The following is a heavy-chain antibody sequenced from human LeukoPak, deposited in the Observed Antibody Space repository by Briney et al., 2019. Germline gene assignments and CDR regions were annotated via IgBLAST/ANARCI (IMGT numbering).Heavy chain of an antibody. V-gene: IGHV4-34*01. Sequence: SETLSLTCAVYGGSFSGYYWSWIRQPPGKGLEWIGEINHSGSTNYNPSLKSRVTISVDTSKNQFSLKLSSVTAADTAVYYCAGKLTFDYWGRGTLVTVSS. CDR2: INHSGST. J-gene: IGHJ4*02. CDR1: GGSFSGYY. CDR3: AGKLTFDY. D-gene: IGHD3-10*01.